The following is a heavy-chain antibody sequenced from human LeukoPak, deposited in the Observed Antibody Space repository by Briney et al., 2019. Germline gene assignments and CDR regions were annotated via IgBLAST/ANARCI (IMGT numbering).Heavy chain of an antibody. V-gene: IGHV1-24*01. CDR2: FDPEDGET. CDR3: ATVQLGIAVAGFDAFDI. D-gene: IGHD6-19*01. Sequence: ASVKVSCKVSGYTLTELSTHWVRQAPGKGLEWMGGFDPEDGETIYAQKFQGRVTMTEDTSTDTAYMELSSLRSEDTAVYYCATVQLGIAVAGFDAFDIWGQGTMVTVSS. J-gene: IGHJ3*02. CDR1: GYTLTELS.